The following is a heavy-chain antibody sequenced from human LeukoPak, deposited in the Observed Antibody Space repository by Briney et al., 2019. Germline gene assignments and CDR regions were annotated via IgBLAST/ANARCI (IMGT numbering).Heavy chain of an antibody. CDR1: GFTFSDYW. CDR2: IKPDGSEK. Sequence: GGSLRLSCAASGFTFSDYWMTWVRQAPGKGLEWVANIKPDGSEKYYVDSVKGRFTISRDNAKNSLYLQMNSLRAEDTAVYYCARVGTSGLDYWGQGTLVTVSS. J-gene: IGHJ4*02. CDR3: ARVGTSGLDY. V-gene: IGHV3-7*01.